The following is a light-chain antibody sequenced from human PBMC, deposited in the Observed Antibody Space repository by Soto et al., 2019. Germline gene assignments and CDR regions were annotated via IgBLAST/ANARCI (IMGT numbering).Light chain of an antibody. V-gene: IGLV2-14*01. CDR1: SSDVGGYNY. CDR2: DVS. CDR3: SSYTSSSTRDV. Sequence: QAVVTQPASVSGSPGQSITISCTGTSSDVGGYNYVSWYQQHPGKAPKLMIYDVSNRPSGVSNRFSGSKSGNTASLTISGLQAEDEADYYCSSYTSSSTRDVFGTGTKLTVL. J-gene: IGLJ1*01.